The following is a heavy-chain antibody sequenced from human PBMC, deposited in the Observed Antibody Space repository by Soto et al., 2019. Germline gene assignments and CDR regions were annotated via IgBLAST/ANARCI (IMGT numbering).Heavy chain of an antibody. Sequence: GPSVKVSCKPSGYSFSDYFIQWVRQAPGQGLEWVAWINPKTAATNYAKKFQGRVSLTWDTSSTTAYMELTRLRPDDTAVYYCARIKWGLNYYNGMDVWGQGTTVTVS. J-gene: IGHJ6*02. V-gene: IGHV1-2*02. CDR3: ARIKWGLNYYNGMDV. CDR2: INPKTAAT. CDR1: GYSFSDYF. D-gene: IGHD1-26*01.